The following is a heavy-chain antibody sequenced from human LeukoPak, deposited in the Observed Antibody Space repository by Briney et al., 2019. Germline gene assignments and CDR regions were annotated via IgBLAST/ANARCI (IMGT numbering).Heavy chain of an antibody. D-gene: IGHD6-19*01. CDR2: ISTDGSGT. V-gene: IGHV3-74*01. CDR1: GFTFSSYW. Sequence: GGSLRLSCAVSGFTFSSYWMYWVRQAPGKGLVWVSRISTDGSGTFSADSVKGRFTISRDNAKNTLYLQMNSPRVEDTAVYYCARVAYSSGWYYFDYWGQGTLVTVSS. J-gene: IGHJ4*02. CDR3: ARVAYSSGWYYFDY.